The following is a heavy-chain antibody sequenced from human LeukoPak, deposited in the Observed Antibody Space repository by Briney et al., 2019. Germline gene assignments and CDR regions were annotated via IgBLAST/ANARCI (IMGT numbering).Heavy chain of an antibody. CDR3: ARGVQQLVLNYWFDP. J-gene: IGHJ5*02. Sequence: GSSVKVSCKASGGTFSSYAVSWVRQAPGQGLEWMGGIIPIFGTANYAQKFQGRVTITTDESTSTAYMELSSLRSEDTAVYYCARGVQQLVLNYWFDPWGQGTLVTVSS. D-gene: IGHD6-13*01. V-gene: IGHV1-69*05. CDR2: IIPIFGTA. CDR1: GGTFSSYA.